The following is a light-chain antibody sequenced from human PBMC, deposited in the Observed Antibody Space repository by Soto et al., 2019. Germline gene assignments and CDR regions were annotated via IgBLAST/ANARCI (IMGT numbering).Light chain of an antibody. J-gene: IGKJ1*01. CDR3: QQLNGSPWT. Sequence: AIRMTQSPSSLAASTGDRVTITCRASQGIRSYLAWYQQKPGKAPKLLIYAASTLQSGVPSRFSGSRSGTDYTLTIASLQPEDFATYYCQQLNGSPWTFGPGTKVDIK. CDR1: QGIRSY. CDR2: AAS. V-gene: IGKV1-8*01.